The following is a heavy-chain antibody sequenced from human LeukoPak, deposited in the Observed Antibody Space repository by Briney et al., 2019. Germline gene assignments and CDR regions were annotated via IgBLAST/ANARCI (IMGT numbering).Heavy chain of an antibody. Sequence: GGSLRLSCAASGFTFSNSGMSWVRQAPGKGLEWVANINQDGSEKNCVDSVKGRFTISRDNAKNSLYLQMNSLRDEDTAVYYCAREGLGSLGYWGQGTLVTVSA. V-gene: IGHV3-7*01. CDR2: INQDGSEK. J-gene: IGHJ4*02. CDR3: AREGLGSLGY. D-gene: IGHD3/OR15-3a*01. CDR1: GFTFSNSG.